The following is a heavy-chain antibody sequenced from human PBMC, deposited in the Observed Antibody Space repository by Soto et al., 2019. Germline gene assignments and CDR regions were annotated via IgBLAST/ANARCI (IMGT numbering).Heavy chain of an antibody. V-gene: IGHV1-46*03. CDR1: GYTFTGYG. J-gene: IGHJ6*03. CDR2: ISPNGGNT. Sequence: ASVKVSCKASGYTFTGYGISWVRQAPGQGLEWMGIISPNGGNTSYAQKLQGRVTMTRDTSTSTVYMELSSLRSEDTAVYYCASGGYSYGYYYYYMDVWGKGTTVTVSS. CDR3: ASGGYSYGYYYYYMDV. D-gene: IGHD5-18*01.